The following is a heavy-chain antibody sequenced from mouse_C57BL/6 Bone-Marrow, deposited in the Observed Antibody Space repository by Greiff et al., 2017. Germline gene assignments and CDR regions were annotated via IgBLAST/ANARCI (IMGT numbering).Heavy chain of an antibody. CDR3: ARGGFAY. CDR2: ISYDGSN. J-gene: IGHJ3*01. CDR1: GYSITSGYY. Sequence: EVKLQESGPGLVKPSQSLSLTCSVTGYSITSGYYWNWIRQFPGNKLEWMGYISYDGSNNYNPSLKNRISITRDTSKNQFFLKLISVTTEDTATCYCARGGFAYWGQGTLVTVSA. V-gene: IGHV3-6*01.